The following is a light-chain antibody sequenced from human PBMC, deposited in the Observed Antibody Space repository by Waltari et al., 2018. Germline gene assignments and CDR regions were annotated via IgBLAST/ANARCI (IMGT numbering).Light chain of an antibody. CDR3: SSYAGTDNFVV. V-gene: IGLV2-8*01. Sequence: QSALTQPPSASGSPGQSVTIPCTGTSSHLGAYDSVCWYQHHPDKAPKLIIFEVNKWPSGVPDRFSGSKSGNTASLTVSGLQAEDEADYYCSSYAGTDNFVVFGGGTKLTVL. CDR2: EVN. J-gene: IGLJ2*01. CDR1: SSHLGAYDS.